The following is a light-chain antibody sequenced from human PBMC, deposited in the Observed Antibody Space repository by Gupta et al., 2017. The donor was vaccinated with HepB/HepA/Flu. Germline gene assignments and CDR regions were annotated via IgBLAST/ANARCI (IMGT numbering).Light chain of an antibody. J-gene: IGLJ3*02. CDR2: DVS. CDR3: SSYTSTARWV. Sequence: QSALTQPASVSGSPGQSITISCTATTSDVGDYNYVSWYQQHPGKAPKLLIYDVSNRPSGVSNRFSGSKSGNTASLIISALQAEDEADYYCSSYTSTARWVFGGGTKVTVL. CDR1: TSDVGDYNY. V-gene: IGLV2-14*01.